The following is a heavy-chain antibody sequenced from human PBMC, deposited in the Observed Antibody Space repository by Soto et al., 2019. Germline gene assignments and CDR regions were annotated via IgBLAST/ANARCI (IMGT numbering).Heavy chain of an antibody. CDR2: LIPIFGTA. D-gene: IGHD4-4*01. Sequence: QVQLVQSGAEVKKPGSSVKVSCKASGGTFSSYAISWVRQAPGQGLEWMGGLIPIFGTANYAQKFQGRVTITADESTSTAYMELSSLRSEDTAVYYCASRDGYNNLGAFDIWGQGTMVTVSS. V-gene: IGHV1-69*01. CDR1: GGTFSSYA. CDR3: ASRDGYNNLGAFDI. J-gene: IGHJ3*02.